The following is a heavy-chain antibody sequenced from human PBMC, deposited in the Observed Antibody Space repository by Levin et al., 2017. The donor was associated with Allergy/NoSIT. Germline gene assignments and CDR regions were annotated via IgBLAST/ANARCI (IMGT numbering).Heavy chain of an antibody. CDR1: GYTFTSYY. D-gene: IGHD3-9*01. J-gene: IGHJ6*02. Sequence: GESLKISCKASGYTFTSYYMHWVRQAPGQGLEWMGIINPSGGSTSYAQKFQGRVTMTRDTSTSTVYMELSSLRSEDTAVYYCAREKEEYFDWLPHYYYYYGMDGWGQGTTVTVSS. CDR3: AREKEEYFDWLPHYYYYYGMDG. V-gene: IGHV1-46*01. CDR2: INPSGGST.